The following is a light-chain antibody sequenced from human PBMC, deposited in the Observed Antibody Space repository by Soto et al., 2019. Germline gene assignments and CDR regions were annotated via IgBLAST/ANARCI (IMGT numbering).Light chain of an antibody. Sequence: QSALTQPASVSASPGQSITVSCTGTSSDIGSYNLVSWYQHHPGKAPKLMIYEDNKRPSGVSNRFSGSKSGNTASLTISGRQADDEADYYCCSCASSSWVFGGGTQLTVL. CDR1: SSDIGSYNL. CDR2: EDN. J-gene: IGLJ3*02. CDR3: CSCASSSWV. V-gene: IGLV2-23*01.